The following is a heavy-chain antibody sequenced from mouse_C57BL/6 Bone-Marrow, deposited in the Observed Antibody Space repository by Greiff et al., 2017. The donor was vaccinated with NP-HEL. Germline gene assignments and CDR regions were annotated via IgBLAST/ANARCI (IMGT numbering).Heavy chain of an antibody. CDR3: ARVLGGNYDYAMDY. CDR2: ISDGGSYT. V-gene: IGHV5-4*01. CDR1: GFTFSSYA. Sequence: EVQGVESGGGLVKPGGSLKLSCAASGFTFSSYAMSWVRQTPEKRLEWVATISDGGSYTYYPDNVKGRFTISRDNAKKNLYLQMSHLKSEDTAMYYCARVLGGNYDYAMDYWGQGTSVTVSS. J-gene: IGHJ4*01. D-gene: IGHD2-1*01.